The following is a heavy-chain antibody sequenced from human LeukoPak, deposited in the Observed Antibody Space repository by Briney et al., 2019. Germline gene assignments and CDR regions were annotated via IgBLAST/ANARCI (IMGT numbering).Heavy chain of an antibody. D-gene: IGHD1-1*01. J-gene: IGHJ4*02. CDR3: AKVRLEKIGGRGFDY. CDR1: GFTFSGYA. CDR2: ITGSGGST. Sequence: GGSLRLSCAASGFTFSGYAMNWVRQAPGKGLDWVSAITGSGGSTYYADSVKGRFTISRDNSKNTLFLQLNSLRADDTAVYYCAKVRLEKIGGRGFDYWGQGTLVTVSS. V-gene: IGHV3-23*01.